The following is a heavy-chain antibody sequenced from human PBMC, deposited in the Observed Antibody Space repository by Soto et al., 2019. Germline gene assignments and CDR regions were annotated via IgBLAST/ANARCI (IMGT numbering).Heavy chain of an antibody. J-gene: IGHJ6*02. CDR2: IIPVFGTP. Sequence: QVQLVQSGAEVKKPGSSVKVSCTASGGSLSNFGISWVRQAPGQGLEWMGAIIPVFGTPNYAQKFQDRVTITAYESTTTVYMQVRSLTSEDTAVYYCARGDATKIVVTTYYAMDVWGQGTTVTVSS. CDR3: ARGDATKIVVTTYYAMDV. D-gene: IGHD3-22*01. CDR1: GGSLSNFG. V-gene: IGHV1-69*12.